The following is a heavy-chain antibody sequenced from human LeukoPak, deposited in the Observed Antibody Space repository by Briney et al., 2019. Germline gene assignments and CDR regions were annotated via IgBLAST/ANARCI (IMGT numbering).Heavy chain of an antibody. Sequence: GASVKVSCKASGYTFTGYYMHWVRQAPGQGLEWMGWINPNSGGTNYAQKFQGRVTMTRDTSISTAYMGLSRLRSDDTAVYYCARVYTGYSSGWSFDYWGQGTLVTVSS. CDR2: INPNSGGT. CDR3: ARVYTGYSSGWSFDY. D-gene: IGHD6-19*01. J-gene: IGHJ4*02. CDR1: GYTFTGYY. V-gene: IGHV1-2*02.